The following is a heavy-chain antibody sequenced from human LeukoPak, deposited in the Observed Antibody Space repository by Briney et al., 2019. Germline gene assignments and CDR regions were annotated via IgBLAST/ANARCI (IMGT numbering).Heavy chain of an antibody. CDR1: GFTFSSYA. Sequence: PGGSLRLSCAASGFTFSSYAMHWVRQAPGKGLEWVAVISYDGSNKYYADSVKGRFTISRDNSKNTLYLQMNSLRAEDTAVYYCARDGGRYYYGSAKGYYFDYWGQGTLVTVSS. D-gene: IGHD3-10*01. CDR2: ISYDGSNK. J-gene: IGHJ4*02. CDR3: ARDGGRYYYGSAKGYYFDY. V-gene: IGHV3-30-3*01.